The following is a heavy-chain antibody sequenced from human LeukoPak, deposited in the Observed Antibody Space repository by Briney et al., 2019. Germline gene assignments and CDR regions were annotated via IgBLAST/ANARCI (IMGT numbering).Heavy chain of an antibody. D-gene: IGHD2-2*01. CDR3: ARGLTHPRTSQSRGGMDV. CDR2: INPNSGGT. J-gene: IGHJ6*02. V-gene: IGHV1-2*06. CDR1: GYTFTGYY. Sequence: GASVKVSCKASGYTFTGYYMHWVRQAPGQGLEWMGRINPNSGGTNYAQKLQGRVTMTTDTFTSTAYMELRSLRSDDTAVYYCARGLTHPRTSQSRGGMDVWGQGTTVTVSS.